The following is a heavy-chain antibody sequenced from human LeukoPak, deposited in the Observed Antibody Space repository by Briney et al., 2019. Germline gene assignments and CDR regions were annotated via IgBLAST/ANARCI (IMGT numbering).Heavy chain of an antibody. Sequence: ASVKVSCKVSGYTLTELFMHWVRQSPGKGLEWMGGVDPEDGETIYAQKFQGRVTMTEDTSTDTAYMELSSLRSEDTAVYYCARGGCGSYSPGAFDIWGQGTMVTVSS. V-gene: IGHV1-24*01. CDR3: ARGGCGSYSPGAFDI. D-gene: IGHD1-26*01. J-gene: IGHJ3*02. CDR1: GYTLTELF. CDR2: VDPEDGET.